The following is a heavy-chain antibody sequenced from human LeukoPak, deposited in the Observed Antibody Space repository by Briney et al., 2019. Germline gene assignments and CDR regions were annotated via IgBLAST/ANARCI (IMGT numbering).Heavy chain of an antibody. CDR2: ISSSGSTI. Sequence: GGSLRLSCAASGFTFSDYYMSWIRQAPGKGLEWVSYISSSGSTIYYADSVKGRFTISRDNAKNSLYLQMNSLRAEDTAVYYCAKQGYCSSTSCQGYYYYYMDVWGKGTTVTVSS. D-gene: IGHD2-2*01. J-gene: IGHJ6*03. CDR3: AKQGYCSSTSCQGYYYYYMDV. V-gene: IGHV3-11*04. CDR1: GFTFSDYY.